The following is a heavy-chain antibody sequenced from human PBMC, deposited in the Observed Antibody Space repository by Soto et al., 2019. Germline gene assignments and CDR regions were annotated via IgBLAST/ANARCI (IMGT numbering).Heavy chain of an antibody. CDR2: IKQDGSEK. V-gene: IGHV3-7*01. D-gene: IGHD2-15*01. CDR1: GFTFSSYW. CDR3: ARDQGDGSGGSCPADAFDI. J-gene: IGHJ3*02. Sequence: GGSLRLSCAASGFTFSSYWMSWVRQAPGKGLEWVANIKQDGSEKYYVDSVKGRFTISRDNAKNSLYLQMNSLRAEDTAVYYCARDQGDGSGGSCPADAFDIWGQGTMVTVSS.